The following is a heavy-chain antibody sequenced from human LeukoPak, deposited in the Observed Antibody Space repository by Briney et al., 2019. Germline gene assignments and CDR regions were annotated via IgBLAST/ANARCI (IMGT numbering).Heavy chain of an antibody. CDR3: ARAIPSPPEDFDY. Sequence: ASVKVSCKASGYTFTGYYMHWVRQAPGQGLEWMGWINPNSGGTNYAQKFQGRVTMTRDTPISTAYMELSRLRSDDTAVYYCARAIPSPPEDFDYWGQGTLVTVSS. CDR2: INPNSGGT. V-gene: IGHV1-2*02. J-gene: IGHJ4*02. CDR1: GYTFTGYY.